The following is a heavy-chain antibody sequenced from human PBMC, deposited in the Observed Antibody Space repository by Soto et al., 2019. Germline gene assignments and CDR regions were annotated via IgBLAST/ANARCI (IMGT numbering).Heavy chain of an antibody. CDR1: GFTFSDYY. V-gene: IGHV3-11*06. D-gene: IGHD6-19*01. J-gene: IGHJ4*02. CDR2: ISSSSSYI. CDR3: ASTISSGWPFDY. Sequence: GGSLRLSCAASGFTFSDYYMSWIRQAPGKGLEWLSYISSSSSYINYADSVKGRFTISRDNAKNSLYLQMNSLRAEDAAVYYCASTISSGWPFDYWGQGTLVTVSS.